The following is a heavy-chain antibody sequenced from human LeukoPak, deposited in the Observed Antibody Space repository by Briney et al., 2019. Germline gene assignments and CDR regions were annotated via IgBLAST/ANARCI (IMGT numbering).Heavy chain of an antibody. J-gene: IGHJ4*02. V-gene: IGHV3-15*01. CDR1: GFTFSHAW. CDR2: IKSKTDGGTT. D-gene: IGHD1-26*01. Sequence: GGSLRLSCAASGFTFSHAWMSWVRQAPGKGLEWVGRIKSKTDGGTTDYAAPVKGRFTISRDDSKNTLYLQMNSLKTEDTAVYYCTAEQSGSYYPYYFDYWGQGTLVTVSS. CDR3: TAEQSGSYYPYYFDY.